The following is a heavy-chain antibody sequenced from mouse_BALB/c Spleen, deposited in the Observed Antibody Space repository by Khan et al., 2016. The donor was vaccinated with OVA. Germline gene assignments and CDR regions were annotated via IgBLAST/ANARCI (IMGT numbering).Heavy chain of an antibody. J-gene: IGHJ3*01. CDR2: IWNGGNT. CDR3: ARHSYRYDFTY. Sequence: VQLQESGPGLVQPSQSLSITCTVSGFSLTTYGIHWVRQSPGKGLEWLGVIWNGGNTDYNAPFISRLNISQDNSKSQVFFKMNSLQADDTAIYYCARHSYRYDFTYWGQGTLVTVSA. CDR1: GFSLTTYG. V-gene: IGHV2-2*01. D-gene: IGHD2-12*01.